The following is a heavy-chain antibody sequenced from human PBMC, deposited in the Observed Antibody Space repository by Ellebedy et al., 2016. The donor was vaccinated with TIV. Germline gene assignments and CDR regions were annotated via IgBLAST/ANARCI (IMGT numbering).Heavy chain of an antibody. CDR2: ITWNNGFI. CDR1: GFSFDEYA. CDR3: VREDSSDWSDYYFDS. V-gene: IGHV3-9*01. D-gene: IGHD6-19*01. J-gene: IGHJ4*02. Sequence: PGGSLRLSCTGSGFSFDEYAMHWVRQAPGKGLEWVSGITWNNGFIGYADSVKGRCSISRDNARNSLNLQLNSLRPEDTAIYYCVREDSSDWSDYYFDSWGQGTLVTVSS.